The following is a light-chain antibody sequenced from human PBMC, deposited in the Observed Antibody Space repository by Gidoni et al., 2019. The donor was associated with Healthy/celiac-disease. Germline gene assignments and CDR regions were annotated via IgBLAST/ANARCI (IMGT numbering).Light chain of an antibody. V-gene: IGKV1-5*01. J-gene: IGKJ1*01. Sequence: DIQITQSPSTLSSSVGDRLTITCRASQSISSWLAWYQQKPGKAPKLLIYDASSLESGVPSRFSGSGSGTEFTLTISSLQPDDFATYYCQQYNSYSKTFGQGTKVEIK. CDR2: DAS. CDR1: QSISSW. CDR3: QQYNSYSKT.